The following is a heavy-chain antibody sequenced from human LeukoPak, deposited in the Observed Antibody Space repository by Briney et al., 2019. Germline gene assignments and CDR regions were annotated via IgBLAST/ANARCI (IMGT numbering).Heavy chain of an antibody. CDR2: IYYSGST. Sequence: SETLSLTCTVSGDSISSSSYYWGWIRQPPGKGLEWIGSIYYSGSTYYNPSLKSRVTISVDTSKNQFSLKRSSVTAADTAVYYCAREGGSGSYYKGFDYWGQGTLVTVSS. V-gene: IGHV4-39*07. CDR1: GDSISSSSYY. CDR3: AREGGSGSYYKGFDY. D-gene: IGHD3-10*01. J-gene: IGHJ4*02.